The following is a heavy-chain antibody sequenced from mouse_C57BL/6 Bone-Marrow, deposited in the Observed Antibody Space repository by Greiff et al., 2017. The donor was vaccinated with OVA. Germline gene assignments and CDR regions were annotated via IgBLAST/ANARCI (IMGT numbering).Heavy chain of an antibody. J-gene: IGHJ2*01. CDR1: GFNIKDDY. Sequence: EVQLQQSGAELVRPGASVKLSCTASGFNIKDDYMHWVKERPEQGLEWIGWIDPENGDTEYASEFQGKATITADTSSKTVYLHLSSLTSEDTAVYYCTTYRYWGQGTTLTVSS. CDR2: IDPENGDT. CDR3: TTYRY. V-gene: IGHV14-4*01.